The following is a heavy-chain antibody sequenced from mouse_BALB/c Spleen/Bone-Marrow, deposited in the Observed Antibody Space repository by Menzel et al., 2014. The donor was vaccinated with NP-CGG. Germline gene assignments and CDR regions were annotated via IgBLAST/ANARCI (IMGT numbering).Heavy chain of an antibody. J-gene: IGHJ3*01. CDR1: GFTFSNFW. V-gene: IGHV6-6*02. CDR3: TLYYGSNYWFAY. Sequence: EVQVVESGGGLVQPGGSMKLSCVASGFTFSNFWMSWVRQSPEKGLEWVAEIRLKSDNYATHYAESVKGKFTISRDDSKSRLYLQMNSLRTEDTGIYYCTLYYGSNYWFAYWGQGTLVTVSA. D-gene: IGHD1-1*01. CDR2: IRLKSDNYAT.